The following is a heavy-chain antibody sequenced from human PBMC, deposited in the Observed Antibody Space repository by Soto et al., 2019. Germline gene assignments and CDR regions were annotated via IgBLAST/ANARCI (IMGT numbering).Heavy chain of an antibody. CDR1: GDSVSSPYY. V-gene: IGHV4-4*02. J-gene: IGHJ4*02. CDR2: VFHTGTT. Sequence: QVQLQESGPGLVKPSGTLSLTCAVSGDSVSSPYYWCWVRQPPGKGLEWIGEVFHTGTTSYNPSLRRRVTISMDKSNNQFSLDLRSVTAADTAVYYCARSAGWYAVHSWGPGTLVIVSS. CDR3: ARSAGWYAVHS. D-gene: IGHD6-19*01.